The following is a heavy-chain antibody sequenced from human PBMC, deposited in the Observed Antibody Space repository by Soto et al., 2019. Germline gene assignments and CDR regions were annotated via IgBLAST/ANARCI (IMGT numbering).Heavy chain of an antibody. Sequence: ASVKVSCKASGYIFNNYVLHWVRQAPGQRLEWVGWINAGNGYTKYSQKFQGRVTITRDTSATTVYMVLYSLRSEDTAMYYCARVTATTGLTHYSDYWGQGILVTVSS. CDR2: INAGNGYT. J-gene: IGHJ4*02. D-gene: IGHD4-4*01. CDR1: GYIFNNYV. CDR3: ARVTATTGLTHYSDY. V-gene: IGHV1-3*01.